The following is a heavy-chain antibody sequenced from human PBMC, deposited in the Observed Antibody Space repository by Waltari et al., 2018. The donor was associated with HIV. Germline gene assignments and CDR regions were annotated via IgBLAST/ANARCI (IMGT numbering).Heavy chain of an antibody. J-gene: IGHJ4*02. CDR1: GFTFSSYS. CDR3: SRASDYYDSSGYYYGY. V-gene: IGHV3-48*01. CDR2: ISSSSSTI. Sequence: EVQLVASGGGLVQPGGSLRLYCAASGFTFSSYSMNWVRQAPGKGLEWVSYISSSSSTIYYADSVKGRFTISRDNAKNSLYLQMNSLRAEDTAVYYCSRASDYYDSSGYYYGYWGQGTLVTVSS. D-gene: IGHD3-22*01.